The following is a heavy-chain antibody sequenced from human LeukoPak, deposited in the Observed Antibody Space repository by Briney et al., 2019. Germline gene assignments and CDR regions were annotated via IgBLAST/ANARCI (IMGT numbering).Heavy chain of an antibody. CDR2: IIPILGIA. J-gene: IGHJ6*02. V-gene: IGHV1-69*04. CDR1: GGTFSSYA. CDR3: ARFWVFGADTSPPYHQGMDV. Sequence: ASVKVSCKASGGTFSSYAISWVRQAPGRGLEWMGRIIPILGIANYAQKFQGRVTITADKSTSTAYMELSSLRSEDTAVYYCARFWVFGADTSPPYHQGMDVWGRGTTVTVSS. D-gene: IGHD3-3*01.